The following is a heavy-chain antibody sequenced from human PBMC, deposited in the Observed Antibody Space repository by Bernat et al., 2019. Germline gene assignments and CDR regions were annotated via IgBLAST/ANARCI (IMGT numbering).Heavy chain of an antibody. CDR1: GFTFSSYG. J-gene: IGHJ6*02. D-gene: IGHD3-10*01. V-gene: IGHV3-30*18. CDR2: ISYDGSNK. Sequence: QVQLVESGGGVVQPGRSLRLSCAASGFTFSSYGMHWVRQAPGKGLEWVAVISYDGSNKYYADSVKGRFTISRDNSKNTLYLQMNSLRAEDTAVYYCPKDKIYYDGSGSYYIPAYSDYGIDVWGQGTTVTVSS. CDR3: PKDKIYYDGSGSYYIPAYSDYGIDV.